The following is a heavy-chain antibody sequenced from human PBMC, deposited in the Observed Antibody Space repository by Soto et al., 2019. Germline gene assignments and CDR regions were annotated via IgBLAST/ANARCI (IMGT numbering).Heavy chain of an antibody. D-gene: IGHD6-19*01. J-gene: IGHJ3*02. V-gene: IGHV5-51*01. CDR2: IYPGDSDT. CDR1: GYSFTNYW. CDR3: ASPSRGISLAGAWKGTRLPFDI. Sequence: PGESLKISCKGSGYSFTNYWIGWVRQMPGKGLEWMGIIYPGDSDTRYNPSFQGQVTISADKSISTAYLQWSSLKASDTAMYYCASPSRGISLAGAWKGTRLPFDIWGQGTMVTVSS.